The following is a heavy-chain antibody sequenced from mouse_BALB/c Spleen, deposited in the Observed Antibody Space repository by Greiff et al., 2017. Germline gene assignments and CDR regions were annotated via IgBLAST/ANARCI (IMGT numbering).Heavy chain of an antibody. Sequence: QVQLQQSGPGLVAPSQSLSITCTVSGFSLSRYSVHWVRQPPGKGLEWLGVIWAGGSTNYNSALMSRLSISKDNSKSQVFLKMNSLQTDDTAMYYCARVHDGYYYFDYWGQGTTLTVSS. D-gene: IGHD2-3*01. CDR3: ARVHDGYYYFDY. J-gene: IGHJ2*01. CDR2: IWAGGST. V-gene: IGHV2-9*02. CDR1: GFSLSRYS.